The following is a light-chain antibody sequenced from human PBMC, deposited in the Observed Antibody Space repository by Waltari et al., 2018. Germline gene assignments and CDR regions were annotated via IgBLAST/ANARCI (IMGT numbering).Light chain of an antibody. V-gene: IGLV2-8*01. CDR1: SSDVGGYNY. J-gene: IGLJ2*01. Sequence: QSALTQPPSASGSPGQSVTISCTGTSSDVGGYNYVSRYQQHPGKAPKLMIYEVSKRPSGVPDRFAVSKSGNTASLTVSGLQAEDEADYYCSSYAGSNNLVFGGGTKLTVL. CDR2: EVS. CDR3: SSYAGSNNLV.